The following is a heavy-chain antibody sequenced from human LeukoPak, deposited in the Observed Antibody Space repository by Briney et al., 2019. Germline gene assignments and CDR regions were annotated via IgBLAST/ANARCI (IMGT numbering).Heavy chain of an antibody. D-gene: IGHD3-10*01. J-gene: IGHJ4*02. CDR3: ARVWYGDYDY. CDR2: INHSGST. Sequence: PSETLSLTCAVYGGSFSGYYWSWIRQPPGKGLEWIGEINHSGSTNYNPSLKSRVTISVDTSKNQFSLKLGSVTAADTAVYYCARVWYGDYDYWGQGTLVTVSS. V-gene: IGHV4-34*01. CDR1: GGSFSGYY.